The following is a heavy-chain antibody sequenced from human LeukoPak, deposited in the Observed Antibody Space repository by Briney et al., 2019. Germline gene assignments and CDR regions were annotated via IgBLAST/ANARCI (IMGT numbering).Heavy chain of an antibody. Sequence: SETLSLTCTVSGGSISSYYWSWIRQPPGKGLEWIGYIYYSGSTNYKPSLKSRVTISVDTSKNQFSLKLSSVTAADTAVYYCARGGAAAVPEDYWGQGTLVTVSS. J-gene: IGHJ4*02. CDR1: GGSISSYY. V-gene: IGHV4-59*01. CDR3: ARGGAAAVPEDY. CDR2: IYYSGST. D-gene: IGHD6-13*01.